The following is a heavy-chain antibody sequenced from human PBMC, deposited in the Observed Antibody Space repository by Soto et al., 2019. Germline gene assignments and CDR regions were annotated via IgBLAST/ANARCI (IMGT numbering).Heavy chain of an antibody. CDR1: GFTFSSYA. D-gene: IGHD3-22*01. Sequence: EVQLLESGGGLVQPGGSLRLSCAASGFTFSSYAMSWVRQAPGKGLEWVSAISGSGGSTYYADSVKGRFTISRDNSKNTLYLLMNMLRAEETAVYYCAKADPWYYYDSSGYYKDYWGQGTLVTVSS. J-gene: IGHJ4*02. CDR3: AKADPWYYYDSSGYYKDY. CDR2: ISGSGGST. V-gene: IGHV3-23*01.